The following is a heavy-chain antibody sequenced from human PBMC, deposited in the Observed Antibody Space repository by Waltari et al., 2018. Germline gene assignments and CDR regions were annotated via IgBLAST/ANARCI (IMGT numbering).Heavy chain of an antibody. V-gene: IGHV1-2*02. CDR2: INPNSGGT. CDR1: GYTFTGYY. D-gene: IGHD6-6*01. Sequence: QVQLVQSGAEVKKPGASVKVSCKASGYTFTGYYMPWVRPAPGQGLEWMGWINPNSGGTNYAQKFQGRVTMTRDTSISTAYMELSRLRSDDTAVYYCARGEGSETLYSSSDDYWGQGTLVTVSS. CDR3: ARGEGSETLYSSSDDY. J-gene: IGHJ4*02.